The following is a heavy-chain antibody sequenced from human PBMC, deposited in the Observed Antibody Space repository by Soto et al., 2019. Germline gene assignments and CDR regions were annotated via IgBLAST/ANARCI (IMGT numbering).Heavy chain of an antibody. CDR2: IYYSGYT. CDR3: ARHNGPLYVGYYYDMDV. D-gene: IGHD3-16*01. J-gene: IGHJ6*02. V-gene: IGHV4-39*01. Sequence: PSETLSLTCTVSGGSIRSSSYYWGWSRQPPGKGLECIGSIYYSGYTYYTPSLKSRVTISVDTSKNQFSLKLSSVTAADTAVYYCARHNGPLYVGYYYDMDVWGQGTTVT. CDR1: GGSIRSSSYY.